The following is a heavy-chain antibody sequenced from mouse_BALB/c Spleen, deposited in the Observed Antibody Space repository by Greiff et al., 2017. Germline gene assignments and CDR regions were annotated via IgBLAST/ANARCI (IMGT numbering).Heavy chain of an antibody. D-gene: IGHD4-1*02. J-gene: IGHJ2*01. V-gene: IGHV1-87*01. CDR1: GYTFTSYW. CDR3: ARGANWDGFAY. Sequence: QVQLKQSGAELARPGASVKLSCKASGYTFTSYWMQWVKQRPGQGLEWIGAIYPGDGDTRYTQKFKGKATLTADKSSSTAYMQLSSLASEDSAVYYCARGANWDGFAYWGQGTTLTVSS. CDR2: IYPGDGDT.